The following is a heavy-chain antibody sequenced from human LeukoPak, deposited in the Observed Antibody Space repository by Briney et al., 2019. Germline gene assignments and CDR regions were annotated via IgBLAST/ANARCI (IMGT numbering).Heavy chain of an antibody. V-gene: IGHV3-30-3*01. Sequence: GGSLRLSCAASGFTFSSYAMHWVRQAPGKGLEWVAVISYDGSNKYYADSVKGRFTISRDNSKNTLYLQMNSLRAEDTAVYYCARWSSAYYYGSGSYSAPDAFDIWGQGTMVTVSS. CDR1: GFTFSSYA. CDR2: ISYDGSNK. CDR3: ARWSSAYYYGSGSYSAPDAFDI. D-gene: IGHD3-10*01. J-gene: IGHJ3*02.